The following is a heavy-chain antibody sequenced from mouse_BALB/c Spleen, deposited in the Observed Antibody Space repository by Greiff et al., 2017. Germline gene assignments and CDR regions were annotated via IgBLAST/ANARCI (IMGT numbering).Heavy chain of an antibody. V-gene: IGHV1-54*01. CDR1: GYAFTNYL. J-gene: IGHJ2*01. D-gene: IGHD2-10*01. CDR3: ARSPYYGNHFDY. Sequence: VKLMESGAELVRPGTSVKVSCKASGYAFTNYLIEWVKQRPGQGLEWIGVINPGSGGTNYNEKFKGKATLTADKSSSTAYMQLSSLTSDDSAVYFCARSPYYGNHFDYWGQGTTLTVSS. CDR2: INPGSGGT.